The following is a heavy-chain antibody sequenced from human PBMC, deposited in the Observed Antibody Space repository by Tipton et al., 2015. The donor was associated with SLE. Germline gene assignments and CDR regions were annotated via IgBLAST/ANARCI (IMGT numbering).Heavy chain of an antibody. V-gene: IGHV1-18*01. D-gene: IGHD4-11*01. J-gene: IGHJ4*02. CDR2: ISPHTGDT. CDR3: ARDRGSYRNFVDY. Sequence: QLVQSGAEVKKPGASVKVSCKASGFTFSNYGINWVRQAPGQGLEWMGWISPHTGDTRYAQKLQGRVTMTTDTPTSTAYMEMRRLRSDGTAVYYCARDRGSYRNFVDYWGQGTLVTVSS. CDR1: GFTFSNYG.